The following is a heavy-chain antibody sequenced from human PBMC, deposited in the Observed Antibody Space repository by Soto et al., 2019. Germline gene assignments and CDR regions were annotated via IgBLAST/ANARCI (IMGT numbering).Heavy chain of an antibody. CDR1: GFTFSSYG. CDR2: ISYDGSNK. V-gene: IGHV3-30*18. Sequence: PGGSLRLSCAASGFTFSSYGMHWVRQAPGKGLEWVAVISYDGSNKYYADSVKGRFTISRDNSKNTLYLQMNSLRAEDTAVYYCAKEGPYGSGSHYYYYYGMDVWGQGTTVTVSS. J-gene: IGHJ6*02. D-gene: IGHD3-10*01. CDR3: AKEGPYGSGSHYYYYYGMDV.